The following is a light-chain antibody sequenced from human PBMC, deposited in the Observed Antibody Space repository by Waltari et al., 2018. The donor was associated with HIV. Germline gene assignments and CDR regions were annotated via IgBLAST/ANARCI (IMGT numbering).Light chain of an antibody. V-gene: IGKV1-33*01. CDR3: QQFDVLPIT. J-gene: IGKJ4*01. CDR2: DAS. CDR1: RDINKY. Sequence: DIQLTQSPSSLSASVGDSVTMTCQAIRDINKYLNWFQHKSGKAPKLLIYDASSLETGVPAKFIGSGFGTDFTLTINNLQPEDVATYYCQQFDVLPITFGGGTKVEI.